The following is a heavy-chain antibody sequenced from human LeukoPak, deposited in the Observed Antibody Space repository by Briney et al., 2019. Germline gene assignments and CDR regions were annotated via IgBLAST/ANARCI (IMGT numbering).Heavy chain of an antibody. CDR3: ARGVRGITFGGVIVPYYFDY. CDR2: VSYDGTET. Sequence: GGSLRLSCAASGFIFSRYGMHWVRQAPGKGLEWVAVVSYDGTETKYADSVKSRLNLSRDNSKNTLYLQMNSLRAEDTAVYYCARGVRGITFGGVIVPYYFDYWGQGTLVTVSS. D-gene: IGHD3-16*02. J-gene: IGHJ4*02. CDR1: GFIFSRYG. V-gene: IGHV3-30*03.